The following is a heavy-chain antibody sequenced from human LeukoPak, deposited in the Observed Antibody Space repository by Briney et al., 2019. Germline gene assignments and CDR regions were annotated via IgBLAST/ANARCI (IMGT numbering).Heavy chain of an antibody. Sequence: GGSLRLSCAASGFTFSSYEMNWVRQAPGKGLEWVSYISSSGSTIYYADSVKGRFTISRDNAKNSLYLQMNSLRAEDTAVYYCAREIQTWSPWGQGTLVTVSS. D-gene: IGHD3-3*01. CDR2: ISSSGSTI. CDR3: AREIQTWSP. CDR1: GFTFSSYE. V-gene: IGHV3-48*03. J-gene: IGHJ5*02.